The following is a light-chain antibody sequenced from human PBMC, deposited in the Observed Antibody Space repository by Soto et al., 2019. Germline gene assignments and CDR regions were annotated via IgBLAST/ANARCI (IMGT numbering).Light chain of an antibody. J-gene: IGLJ1*01. CDR3: KSYAGSNTYV. CDR2: EVF. CDR1: KSDIGGYDF. V-gene: IGLV2-8*01. Sequence: QSVLTQPRSASGSPGQSVTISCTGTKSDIGGYDFVSWYQHHPGKAPRLMIYEVFQRPSGVPDRFSGSKSGNTASLTVSGLQAADEADYFCKSYAGSNTYVFGSGTKLTVL.